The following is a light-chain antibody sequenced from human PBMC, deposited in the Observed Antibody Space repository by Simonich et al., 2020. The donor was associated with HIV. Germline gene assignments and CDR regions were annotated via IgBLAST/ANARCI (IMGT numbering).Light chain of an antibody. CDR2: GES. J-gene: IGKJ5*01. CDR1: QSFSSSY. V-gene: IGKV3D-20*02. Sequence: EIVLTQSPGTLSLSPGERATLSCRASQSFSSSYLAWNQQKPGQAPRLLIYGESSGATGIHYRFSGFGSGTDFTLTISSLEPEDFAVYYCQQRSNWPITFGQGTRLEIK. CDR3: QQRSNWPIT.